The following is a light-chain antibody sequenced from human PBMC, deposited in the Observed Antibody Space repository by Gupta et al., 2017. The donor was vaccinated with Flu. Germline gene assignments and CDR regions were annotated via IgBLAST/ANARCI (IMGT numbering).Light chain of an antibody. V-gene: IGKV1-16*01. CDR3: QEYGNYPPT. CDR1: QDIGDY. CDR2: AAS. Sequence: DTQMTQAPSSLSASIGNRVTITCRASQDIGDYLAWFQQIPGEAPKYLIYAASSLESGVPSRFSGSGSGTDFTLTINSLQPEDFATYYCQEYGNYPPTFGQGTRLEI. J-gene: IGKJ5*01.